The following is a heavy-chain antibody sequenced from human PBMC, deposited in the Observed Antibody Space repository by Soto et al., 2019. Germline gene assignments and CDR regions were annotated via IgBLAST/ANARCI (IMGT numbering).Heavy chain of an antibody. Sequence: PSQTLSLTCAISGDSVSSNSAAWNWIRQSPSRGLEWLGRTYYRSKWYNDYAVSVRSRITINADTSKNQVSLHLNSVTPEDTAVYYCARDSSSSGWYFDYWGQGTLVTVS. CDR2: TYYRSKWYN. CDR3: ARDSSSSGWYFDY. D-gene: IGHD6-19*01. J-gene: IGHJ4*02. V-gene: IGHV6-1*01. CDR1: GDSVSSNSAA.